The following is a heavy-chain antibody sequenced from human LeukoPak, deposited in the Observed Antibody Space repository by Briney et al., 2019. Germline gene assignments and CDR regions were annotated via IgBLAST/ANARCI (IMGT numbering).Heavy chain of an antibody. V-gene: IGHV3-21*01. D-gene: IGHD5-12*01. CDR3: ARDHMVARNFDY. Sequence: PGGSLRLSCAASGFTFSSYSMNWVRQAPGKGLEWVSSISSSSSYIYYADSVKGRFTISRDNAKNSLYLQMNSLRAEDTAVYYCARDHMVARNFDYWGQGTLVTVSS. J-gene: IGHJ4*02. CDR1: GFTFSSYS. CDR2: ISSSSSYI.